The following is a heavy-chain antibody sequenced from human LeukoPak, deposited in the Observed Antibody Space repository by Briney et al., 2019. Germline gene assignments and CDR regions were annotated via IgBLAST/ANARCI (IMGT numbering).Heavy chain of an antibody. CDR2: ISSNGGST. D-gene: IGHD3-22*01. CDR3: ARDGLTMIVVGGTAFDI. V-gene: IGHV3-64*01. J-gene: IGHJ3*02. CDR1: GFTFSSYA. Sequence: HPGGSLRLSCAASGFTFSSYAMHWVRQAPGRGLEYVSAISSNGGSTYYANSVEGRFTISRDNSKNTLYLQMGSLRPEDMAVYYCARDGLTMIVVGGTAFDIWGQGTMVTVSS.